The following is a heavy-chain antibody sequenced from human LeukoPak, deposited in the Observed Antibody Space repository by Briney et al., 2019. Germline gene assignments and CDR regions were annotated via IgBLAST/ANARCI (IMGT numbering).Heavy chain of an antibody. CDR2: VWYDGSNK. Sequence: PGRSLRLSCAASGFTFSSYGMHWVRQAPGKGLEWVAVVWYDGSNKYYADSVKGRFTISRDNSKNTLYLQMNSLRAEDTAVYYCAKDTGIAARQFDYWGQGTLVTVSS. CDR3: AKDTGIAARQFDY. D-gene: IGHD6-6*01. V-gene: IGHV3-33*06. J-gene: IGHJ4*02. CDR1: GFTFSSYG.